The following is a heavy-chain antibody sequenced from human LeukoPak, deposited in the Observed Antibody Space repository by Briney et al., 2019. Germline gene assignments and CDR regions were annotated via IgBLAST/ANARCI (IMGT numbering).Heavy chain of an antibody. CDR3: VGANFYGSGSYGAPYNY. J-gene: IGHJ4*02. CDR1: GDSISGYH. Sequence: SETLSLTCTVSGDSISGYHWSWVPQPPGKGLEWIGFIHRSGSSDYNPSLKSRVAISGDSSKNQFSLTLTSVTAADTAIYYCVGANFYGSGSYGAPYNYWGQGMLVTVSS. V-gene: IGHV4-4*08. D-gene: IGHD3-10*01. CDR2: IHRSGSS.